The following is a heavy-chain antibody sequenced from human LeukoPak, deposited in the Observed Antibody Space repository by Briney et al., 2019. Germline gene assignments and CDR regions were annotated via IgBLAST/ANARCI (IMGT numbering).Heavy chain of an antibody. Sequence: PGGSLRLSCAASGFTLSNYWMSWVRQAPGKGLEWVADIEPDGSDKYYVDFVKGRFTISGDYAKNSLYLQMNSLRAEDTAVYYCARGASAIPFDYWGQGTLVTVSS. V-gene: IGHV3-7*01. CDR2: IEPDGSDK. D-gene: IGHD2-21*01. J-gene: IGHJ4*02. CDR3: ARGASAIPFDY. CDR1: GFTLSNYW.